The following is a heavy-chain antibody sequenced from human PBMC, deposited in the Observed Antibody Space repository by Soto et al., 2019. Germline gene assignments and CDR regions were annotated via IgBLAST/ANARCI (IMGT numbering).Heavy chain of an antibody. CDR1: GYTFTSFY. CDR2: INPNGAST. CDR3: ARGLTSGDY. J-gene: IGHJ4*02. V-gene: IGHV1-46*01. Sequence: QVQLVQSGAEVKNPGASVKVSCKASGYTFTSFYIHWVRQAPGQGLEWMSIINPNGASTNYAQNLQGRVTLTRDSSTNTVYMELSSLRSEDTAVYYCARGLTSGDYWGQGTLVTVSS.